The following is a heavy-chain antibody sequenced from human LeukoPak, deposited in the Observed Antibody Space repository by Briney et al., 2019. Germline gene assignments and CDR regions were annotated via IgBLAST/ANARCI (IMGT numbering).Heavy chain of an antibody. J-gene: IGHJ3*02. V-gene: IGHV3-21*06. CDR1: GFIFSTYS. CDR3: VRAWGGGSYSDAFDI. Sequence: GGSLRLSCAASGFIFSTYSMTWVRQAPGKGLEWVSSISSSSSHIYYADSVKGRFTISRDNAKNSLYLQMSSLRVEDTAVFYCVRAWGGGSYSDAFDIWGQGTMVTVSS. CDR2: ISSSSSHI. D-gene: IGHD1-26*01.